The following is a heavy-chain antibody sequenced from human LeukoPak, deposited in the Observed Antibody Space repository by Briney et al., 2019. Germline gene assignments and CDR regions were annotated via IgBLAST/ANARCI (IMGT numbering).Heavy chain of an antibody. CDR3: AKERITMVRGVIIHTFDY. Sequence: PGGXLRLSCAASGFTFSSYAMSWVRQALGKGVEWVSAISGSGGSTYYADSVKGRFTISRDNSKNTLYLQMNSLRAEDTAVYYCAKERITMVRGVIIHTFDYWGQGTLVTVSS. CDR2: ISGSGGST. J-gene: IGHJ4*02. V-gene: IGHV3-23*01. CDR1: GFTFSSYA. D-gene: IGHD3-10*01.